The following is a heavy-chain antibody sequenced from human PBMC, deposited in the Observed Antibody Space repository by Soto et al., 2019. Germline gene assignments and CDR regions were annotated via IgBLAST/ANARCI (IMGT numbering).Heavy chain of an antibody. Sequence: GGSLRLSCAASGFTFSSYGMHWVRQAPGKGLEWVAVIWYDGSNKYYADSVKGRFTISRDNSKNTLYLQMNSLRAEDTAVYYCARDPVYCSGGSCFPNPYYFDYWGQGTLVTVSS. V-gene: IGHV3-33*01. CDR2: IWYDGSNK. D-gene: IGHD2-15*01. J-gene: IGHJ4*02. CDR3: ARDPVYCSGGSCFPNPYYFDY. CDR1: GFTFSSYG.